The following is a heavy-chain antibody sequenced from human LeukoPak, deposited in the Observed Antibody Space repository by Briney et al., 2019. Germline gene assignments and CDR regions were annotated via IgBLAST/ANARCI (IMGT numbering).Heavy chain of an antibody. D-gene: IGHD3-22*01. Sequence: GGSLRLSCAASGFTFSSYEMNWVRQAPGKGLEWVAVISYDGSNKYYADSVKGRFTISRDNSKNTLYLQMNSLRAEDTAVYYCATHSSGYYYVLGYWGQGTLVTVSS. CDR1: GFTFSSYE. V-gene: IGHV3-30*03. CDR2: ISYDGSNK. J-gene: IGHJ4*02. CDR3: ATHSSGYYYVLGY.